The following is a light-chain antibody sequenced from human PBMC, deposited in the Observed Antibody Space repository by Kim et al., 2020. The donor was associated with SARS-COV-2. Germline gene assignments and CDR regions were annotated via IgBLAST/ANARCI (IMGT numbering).Light chain of an antibody. J-gene: IGKJ1*01. CDR3: QKCDSAPWT. CDR1: QDIRNY. Sequence: ASEGNRLTINSRASQDIRNYLAWFQMKPGKAPRLLIYAASALQPGVPSRFSGSGSGTDLTLTVTSLQPEDVATYYCQKCDSAPWTFGQGTKVDIK. V-gene: IGKV1-27*01. CDR2: AAS.